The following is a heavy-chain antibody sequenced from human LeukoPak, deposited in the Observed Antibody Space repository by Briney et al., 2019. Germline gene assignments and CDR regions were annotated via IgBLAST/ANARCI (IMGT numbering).Heavy chain of an antibody. CDR1: GFTFSTDA. D-gene: IGHD6-19*01. J-gene: IGHJ4*02. CDR2: ISGSGGST. CDR3: ARDSSGWSKNY. V-gene: IGHV3-23*01. Sequence: GGSLRLSCAASGFTFSTDAMTWARQARGKGLQWVSAISGSGGSTYYGYSVKGRFTISRDNSKNMMYLQMNSLRVEDTAVYYCARDSSGWSKNYWGQGTLVIVSS.